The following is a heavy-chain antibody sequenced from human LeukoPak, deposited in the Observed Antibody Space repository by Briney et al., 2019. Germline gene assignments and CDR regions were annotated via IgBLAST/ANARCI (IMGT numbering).Heavy chain of an antibody. CDR1: GGSISSYY. Sequence: PSQTLSLTCTVSGGSISSYYWSWIRQPAGKGLEWIGRICTSGSTNYNPSLKSRVTMSVDTSKNQFSLKLSSVTAADTAVYYCARVGASYGTSFFYYYYMDVWGKGTTVTVSS. J-gene: IGHJ6*03. D-gene: IGHD5-18*01. V-gene: IGHV4-4*07. CDR3: ARVGASYGTSFFYYYYMDV. CDR2: ICTSGST.